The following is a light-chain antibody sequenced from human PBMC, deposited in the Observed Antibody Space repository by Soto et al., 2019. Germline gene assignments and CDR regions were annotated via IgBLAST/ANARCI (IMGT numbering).Light chain of an antibody. CDR2: KAS. Sequence: DIQMTQSPSTLSASVGDRVTITCRASQSVSFWLAWYQQKPGKAPNLLIYKASNLQSGVPSRFSGSGSGTEFTLTISSLQPDDFGTYYCQQYNTFPPYTFGQRTKVDIK. CDR1: QSVSFW. V-gene: IGKV1-5*03. J-gene: IGKJ2*01. CDR3: QQYNTFPPYT.